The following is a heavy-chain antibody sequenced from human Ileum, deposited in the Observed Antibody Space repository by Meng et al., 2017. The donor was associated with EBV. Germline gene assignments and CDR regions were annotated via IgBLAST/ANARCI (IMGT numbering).Heavy chain of an antibody. J-gene: IGHJ4*02. D-gene: IGHD1-26*01. CDR2: IYYSGTT. Sequence: QVQLQQWGAGLLKPSETLSLTCAVYGASFSAYYWSWIRQPPGKGLEWIASIYYSGTTYYNPSLQSRVSISVDKSKNQVSLNMTSMTAADTAVYYCASRELAPFDYWGQGTLVTVSS. V-gene: IGHV4-34*01. CDR3: ASRELAPFDY. CDR1: GASFSAYY.